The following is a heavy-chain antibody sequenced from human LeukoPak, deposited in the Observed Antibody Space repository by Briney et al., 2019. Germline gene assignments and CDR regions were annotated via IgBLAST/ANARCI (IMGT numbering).Heavy chain of an antibody. Sequence: PGGSLRLSCAASGFTFSSYAMSWVRQAPGKGLEWVSAISGSGGSTYYADSVKGRFTISRDNSKNTLYLQMNSLRAEDTAVYYCAKDGGLSRHYYYGMDVWGQGTTVTVSS. J-gene: IGHJ6*02. V-gene: IGHV3-23*01. D-gene: IGHD3-10*01. CDR1: GFTFSSYA. CDR2: ISGSGGST. CDR3: AKDGGLSRHYYYGMDV.